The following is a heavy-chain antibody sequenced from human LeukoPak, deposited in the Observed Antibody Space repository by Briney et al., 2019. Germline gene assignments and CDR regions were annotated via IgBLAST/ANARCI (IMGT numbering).Heavy chain of an antibody. Sequence: GESLRLSCAASGFTVSNNYMSWVRQGPGKGLEWVSVIYIGGGTYYADTVKGRFTISRDNSKNTLYLQMNSLRAEDTAVYYCAKTQYGSGSGTNDAFDIWGQGTMVTVSS. J-gene: IGHJ3*02. D-gene: IGHD3-10*01. CDR1: GFTVSNNY. V-gene: IGHV3-66*01. CDR3: AKTQYGSGSGTNDAFDI. CDR2: IYIGGGT.